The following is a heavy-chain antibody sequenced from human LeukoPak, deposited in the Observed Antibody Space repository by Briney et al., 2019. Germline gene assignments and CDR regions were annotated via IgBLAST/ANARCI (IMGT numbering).Heavy chain of an antibody. Sequence: SGTLPLTCAISGASITSTNWWVWVRQPPGKGLEWIGEMHHSGRTNYNPSLRSRVAMSLDKSNNQFYPRLSSVAAADTALYYCARAQEGCSRSSCYLGPWGQGTQVTVSS. CDR1: GASITSTNW. CDR2: MHHSGRT. V-gene: IGHV4-4*02. D-gene: IGHD2-2*01. CDR3: ARAQEGCSRSSCYLGP. J-gene: IGHJ5*02.